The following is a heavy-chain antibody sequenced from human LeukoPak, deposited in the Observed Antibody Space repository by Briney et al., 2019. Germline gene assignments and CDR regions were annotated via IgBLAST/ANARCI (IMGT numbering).Heavy chain of an antibody. Sequence: ASETLSLTCTVSDGSISSSSYYWGWIRQPPGKGLEWIGSIYYSGSTYYNPSLKSRVTISVDTSKNQFSLKLSSVTAADTAVYYCARALVRITGTRIQNWFDPWGQGTLVTVSS. J-gene: IGHJ5*02. CDR3: ARALVRITGTRIQNWFDP. CDR2: IYYSGST. V-gene: IGHV4-39*07. D-gene: IGHD1-7*01. CDR1: DGSISSSSYY.